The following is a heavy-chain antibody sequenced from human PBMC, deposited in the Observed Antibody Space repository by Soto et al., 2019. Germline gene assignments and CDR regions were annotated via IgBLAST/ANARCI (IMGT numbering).Heavy chain of an antibody. Sequence: SETLSLTCTVSGGSISSSSYYWGWIRQPPGKGLEWIGSIYYSGSTYYNPSLKSRVTISVDTSKNQFSLKLSSVTAADTAVYYCARPTSGWYYYYGMDVWGQGTTVTVSS. CDR3: ARPTSGWYYYYGMDV. V-gene: IGHV4-39*01. D-gene: IGHD6-19*01. CDR2: IYYSGST. CDR1: GGSISSSSYY. J-gene: IGHJ6*02.